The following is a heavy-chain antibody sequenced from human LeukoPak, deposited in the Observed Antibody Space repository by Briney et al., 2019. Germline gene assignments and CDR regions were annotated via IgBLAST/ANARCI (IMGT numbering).Heavy chain of an antibody. CDR2: ISSSSSYI. Sequence: GGSLRLSCAGSGFTFSTYSMNWVRQAPGKGLEWVSSISSSSSYIYYADSVKGRFTISRDNAKNSLYLQMNSLRAEDTAVYYCAREKASTVTYDTSDIWGQGTMVTVSS. D-gene: IGHD4-17*01. CDR3: AREKASTVTYDTSDI. V-gene: IGHV3-21*01. J-gene: IGHJ3*02. CDR1: GFTFSTYS.